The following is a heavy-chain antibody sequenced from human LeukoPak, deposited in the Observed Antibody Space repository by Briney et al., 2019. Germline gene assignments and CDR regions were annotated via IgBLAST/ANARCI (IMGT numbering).Heavy chain of an antibody. J-gene: IGHJ4*02. V-gene: IGHV4-4*07. D-gene: IGHD3-3*01. CDR3: ARHVTSRMLEWLVDY. CDR1: GGSISSYY. CDR2: IYTSGST. Sequence: SETLSLTCTVSGGSISSYYWSWIRQPAGKGLEWIGRIYTSGSTNYNPSLKSRVTISVDTFKNQFSLKLSSVTAADTAVYYCARHVTSRMLEWLVDYWGQGTLVTVSS.